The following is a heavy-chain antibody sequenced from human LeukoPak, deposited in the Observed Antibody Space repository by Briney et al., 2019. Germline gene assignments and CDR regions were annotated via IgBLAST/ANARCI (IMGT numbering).Heavy chain of an antibody. CDR3: ARDLSSSRILPHYFDH. J-gene: IGHJ4*02. Sequence: PGGSLRLSCAASGFTFSDYYMSWIRQAPGKGLEWVSYISSSGSTIYYADSVKGRFTISRDNAKNSLYLQMNSLRAEDTAVYYCARDLSSSRILPHYFDHWGQGTLVTVSS. CDR2: ISSSGSTI. D-gene: IGHD6-6*01. V-gene: IGHV3-11*04. CDR1: GFTFSDYY.